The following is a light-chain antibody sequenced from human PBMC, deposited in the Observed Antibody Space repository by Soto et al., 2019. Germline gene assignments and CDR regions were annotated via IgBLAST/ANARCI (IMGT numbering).Light chain of an antibody. CDR3: TSYTPTGALV. V-gene: IGLV2-14*01. Sequence: QSALTQPRSVSGSPGQSVTISCTGTSSDVGGYNYVSWYQHRPGKAPRLMIYEVRNRLSGVSNRFSGSKSGNTASLTISGLQSEDEADYYCTSYTPTGALVFGSGTQLTVL. CDR2: EVR. CDR1: SSDVGGYNY. J-gene: IGLJ6*01.